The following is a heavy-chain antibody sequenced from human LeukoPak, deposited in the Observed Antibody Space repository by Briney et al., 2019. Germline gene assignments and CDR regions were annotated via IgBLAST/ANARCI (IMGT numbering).Heavy chain of an antibody. CDR2: IIAYNGNT. V-gene: IGHV1-18*01. Sequence: GSAKVSCKASGYTFTNYGISGVRHAPGQGLEWMGYIIAYNGNTNYAQNFQGRVTMTTDTSPSTAYMEMRSLRSDDTAVYYCARDLVRGRRKWENNGMDVWGQETRVTVSS. CDR1: GYTFTNYG. CDR3: ARDLVRGRRKWENNGMDV. D-gene: IGHD1-26*01. J-gene: IGHJ6*02.